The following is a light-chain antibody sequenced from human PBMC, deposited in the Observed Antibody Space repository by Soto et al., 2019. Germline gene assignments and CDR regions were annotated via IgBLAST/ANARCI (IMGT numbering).Light chain of an antibody. CDR1: QSVSGN. CDR3: QQYNNWTPIT. Sequence: EIVMTQSPATLSVSPGERATLSCRASQSVSGNLAWYQQKPGQAPRLLIYGASTRATGIPARFSGSGSGTEFTLTIGSLQSEDFAVYYCQQYNNWTPITVGQGTRLEIK. V-gene: IGKV3-15*01. J-gene: IGKJ5*01. CDR2: GAS.